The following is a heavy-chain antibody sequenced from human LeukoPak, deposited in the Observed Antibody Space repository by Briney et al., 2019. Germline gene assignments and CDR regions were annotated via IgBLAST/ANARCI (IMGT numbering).Heavy chain of an antibody. CDR3: AELGYCSSTSCYNLGLDY. CDR2: ISGSGGST. J-gene: IGHJ4*02. V-gene: IGHV3-23*01. CDR1: GFTFSSYA. D-gene: IGHD2-2*02. Sequence: PGGSLRLSCEASGFTFSSYAMSWVRQAPGKGLEWVSAISGSGGSTYYADSVKGRFTISRDNSKNTLYLQMNSLRAEDTAVYYCAELGYCSSTSCYNLGLDYWGQGTLVTVSS.